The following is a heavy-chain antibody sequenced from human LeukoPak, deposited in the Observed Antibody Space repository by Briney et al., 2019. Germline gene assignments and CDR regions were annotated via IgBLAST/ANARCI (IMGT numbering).Heavy chain of an antibody. CDR1: GGTFSSYA. J-gene: IGHJ6*02. CDR3: AIVVVPAASAYYYGMDV. CDR2: IIPILGIA. V-gene: IGHV1-69*04. D-gene: IGHD2-2*01. Sequence: SVKVSCKASGGTFSSYAISWVRQAPGQGLEWMGRIIPILGIANYAQKFQGRVTITADKSTSTAYMELSSLRSEDAAVYYCAIVVVPAASAYYYGMDVWGQGTTVTVSS.